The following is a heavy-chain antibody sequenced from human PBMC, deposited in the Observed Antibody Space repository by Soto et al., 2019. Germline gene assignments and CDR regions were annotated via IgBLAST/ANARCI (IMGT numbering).Heavy chain of an antibody. Sequence: QVQLVESGGGVVQPGRSLRLSCAASGFPFTTYGMHWVREGPGKGLEWVAVISYDGSNKYYADSVKGRFTISRDNSKNTLYLPMNRLRPEDTALYYCVGGQYYFDYRGQGTLVTVSS. V-gene: IGHV3-30*03. J-gene: IGHJ4*02. CDR2: ISYDGSNK. D-gene: IGHD3-10*01. CDR3: VGGQYYFDY. CDR1: GFPFTTYG.